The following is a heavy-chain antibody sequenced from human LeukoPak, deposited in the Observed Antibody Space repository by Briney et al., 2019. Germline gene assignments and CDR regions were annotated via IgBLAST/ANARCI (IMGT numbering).Heavy chain of an antibody. Sequence: ASVKVSCKASGYTFTAYYIHWVRQAPGQGLECMGWINPNSGGTNYAQKLQGRVTMTTDTSTSTAYMELRSLRSEDTAVYYCARDNSVGDIAWWFDPWGQGTLVTVSS. J-gene: IGHJ5*02. CDR3: ARDNSVGDIAWWFDP. CDR2: INPNSGGT. D-gene: IGHD3-16*02. CDR1: GYTFTAYY. V-gene: IGHV1-2*02.